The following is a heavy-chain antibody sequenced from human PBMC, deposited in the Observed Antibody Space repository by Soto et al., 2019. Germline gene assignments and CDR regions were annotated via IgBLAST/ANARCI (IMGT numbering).Heavy chain of an antibody. Sequence: PGGSLRLSCAASGFSNYAMSWVRQAPGKGLEWVSAISAGGGSTFYADSVKGRFTFSRDNSNNTLYLQMNSLRAEDTAVYYCATGHGDFDPWGQGTLVTVSS. CDR2: ISAGGGST. CDR1: GFSNYA. CDR3: ATGHGDFDP. V-gene: IGHV3-23*01. J-gene: IGHJ5*02.